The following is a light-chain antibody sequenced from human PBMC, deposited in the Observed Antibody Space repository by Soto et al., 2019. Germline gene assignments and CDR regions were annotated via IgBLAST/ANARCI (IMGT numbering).Light chain of an antibody. J-gene: IGLJ2*01. Sequence: QSVLTQPPSVSGAPGQTVTISCTGSSSKTGAGYDVHWYQQLPGTAPKLLIYGNDNRPSGVPDRFSGSKSGTSASLAITGLQAEDEADYYCQSYDDSLSANVVFGGGTQLTVL. CDR3: QSYDDSLSANVV. V-gene: IGLV1-40*01. CDR1: SSKTGAGYD. CDR2: GND.